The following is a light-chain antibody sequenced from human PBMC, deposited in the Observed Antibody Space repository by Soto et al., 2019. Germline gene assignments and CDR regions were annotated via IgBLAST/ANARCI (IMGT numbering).Light chain of an antibody. CDR3: QQRSNWPPVFT. J-gene: IGKJ3*01. CDR1: QSVGSY. Sequence: EVVLTQSPATLSLSPGERATLSCRASQSVGSYLAWYQQKPGQAPRLLIYDASKRATGIPARFSGSGSGTDFPLTISSLEPEDFAVYYCQQRSNWPPVFTFGPGTKVDIK. CDR2: DAS. V-gene: IGKV3-11*01.